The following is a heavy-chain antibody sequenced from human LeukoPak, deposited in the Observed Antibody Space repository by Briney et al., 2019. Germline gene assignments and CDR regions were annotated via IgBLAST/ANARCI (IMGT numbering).Heavy chain of an antibody. Sequence: GGSLRLPCAASGFTFSSYWMHWVRQAPGKGLVWVSRINSDGSSTSYADSVKGRFTISRDNAKNTLYLQMNSLRAEDTAVYYCASDRNRVPYYYWGQGTLVTVSS. D-gene: IGHD1-14*01. CDR1: GFTFSSYW. CDR2: INSDGSST. J-gene: IGHJ4*02. CDR3: ASDRNRVPYYY. V-gene: IGHV3-74*01.